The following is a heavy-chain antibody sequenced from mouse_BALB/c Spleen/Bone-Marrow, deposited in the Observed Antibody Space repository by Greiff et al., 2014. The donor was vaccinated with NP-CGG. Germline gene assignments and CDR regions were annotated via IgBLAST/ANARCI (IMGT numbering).Heavy chain of an antibody. CDR3: ARIATATGAMDY. J-gene: IGHJ4*01. CDR1: GFSLTNYG. CDR2: IWADGST. V-gene: IGHV2-9*02. D-gene: IGHD1-2*01. Sequence: QVQLQQSGPGLVAPSQSLSITCTVSGFSLTNYGVHWVRQPPGKGLEWLGVIWADGSTNYNSALMSRLSIIKDNSKSQVFFKINSLQTDDTAMYYCARIATATGAMDYWGQGTSVTVSS.